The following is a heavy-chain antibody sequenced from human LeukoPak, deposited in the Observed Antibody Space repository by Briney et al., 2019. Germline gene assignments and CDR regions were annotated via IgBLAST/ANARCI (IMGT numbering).Heavy chain of an antibody. V-gene: IGHV1-18*01. CDR3: ARPSYDFWSGPSTYYFDY. Sequence: ASVKVSCKASGYTFTSYGISWVRQAPGQGLEWMGWISAYNGNTNYAQKLQGRVTMTTDTSTSTAYMELRSLRSDDTAVYYCARPSYDFWSGPSTYYFDYWGQGTLVTVSS. CDR1: GYTFTSYG. J-gene: IGHJ4*02. CDR2: ISAYNGNT. D-gene: IGHD3-3*01.